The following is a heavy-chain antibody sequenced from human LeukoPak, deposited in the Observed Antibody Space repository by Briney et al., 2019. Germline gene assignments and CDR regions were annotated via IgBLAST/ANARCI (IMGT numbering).Heavy chain of an antibody. D-gene: IGHD3-10*01. J-gene: IGHJ5*02. CDR1: GYSISSGYY. Sequence: NPSETLSLTCAVSGYSISSGYYWGWIRQPPGKGLEWIGSIYHSGSTYYNPSLKSRVTISVDTSKNQFSLKLSSVTAADTAVYYCATRGYSNWFDPWGQGTLVTVSS. CDR2: IYHSGST. V-gene: IGHV4-38-2*01. CDR3: ATRGYSNWFDP.